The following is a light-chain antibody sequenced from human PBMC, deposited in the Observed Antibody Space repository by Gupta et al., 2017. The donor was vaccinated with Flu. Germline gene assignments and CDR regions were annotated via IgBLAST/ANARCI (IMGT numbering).Light chain of an antibody. Sequence: VTRGKPAASACRSRQSLVYSDGYTYLNGFQQRPGQSPRRLIYKGSKRDSGVPDRFSGSGSGTDFTLEISRVEAEDVGIYYCRQGTHWPWTFGQGNKVEIK. CDR2: KGS. V-gene: IGKV2-30*01. CDR3: RQGTHWPWT. CDR1: QSLVYSDGYTY. J-gene: IGKJ1*01.